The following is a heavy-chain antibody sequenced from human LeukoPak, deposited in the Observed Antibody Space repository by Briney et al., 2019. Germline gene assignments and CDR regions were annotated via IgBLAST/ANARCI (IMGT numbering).Heavy chain of an antibody. CDR2: ISGSGGST. D-gene: IGHD3-3*01. Sequence: GGSLRLSCAASGFTFSSYAMSWVRQAPGKGLEWVSAISGSGGSTYYADSVKGRFTISRDNSKNTPYLQMNSLRAEDTAVYYCARTIFGVVIIGGGDYWGQGTLVTVSS. V-gene: IGHV3-23*01. J-gene: IGHJ4*02. CDR1: GFTFSSYA. CDR3: ARTIFGVVIIGGGDY.